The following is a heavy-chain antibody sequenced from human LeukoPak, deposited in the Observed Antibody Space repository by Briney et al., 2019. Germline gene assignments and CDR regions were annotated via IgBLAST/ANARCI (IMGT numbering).Heavy chain of an antibody. V-gene: IGHV3-23*01. CDR3: AKDRDSSGYYRGYFDF. CDR1: GFTFSRYA. CDR2: ISGGGGST. J-gene: IGHJ4*02. Sequence: PGGSLRLSCAASGFTFSRYAMSWVRQAPGKGLEWVSGISGGGGSTYYADSVKGRFTISRDNSKNTLYLQMNSLRAEDTALYYCAKDRDSSGYYRGYFDFWGQGTLVTVSS. D-gene: IGHD3-22*01.